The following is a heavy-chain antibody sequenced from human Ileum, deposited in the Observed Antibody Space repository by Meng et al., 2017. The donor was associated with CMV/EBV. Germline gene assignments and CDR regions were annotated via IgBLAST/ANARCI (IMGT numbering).Heavy chain of an antibody. CDR3: VRGAGASTREGFDY. Sequence: VLPLEPGPAPVLCAETPSLPCTLCCGFFNNYYRRLSRHAARKGLEWIGRFYSSDTYNYHPSPDSLVNISLDTSKNQFSLNLRSVTAAVTATYSCVRGAGASTREGFDYWGLGTLVTVSS. D-gene: IGHD1-26*01. CDR1: CGFFNNYY. V-gene: IGHV4-4*07. J-gene: IGHJ4*02. CDR2: FYSSDTY.